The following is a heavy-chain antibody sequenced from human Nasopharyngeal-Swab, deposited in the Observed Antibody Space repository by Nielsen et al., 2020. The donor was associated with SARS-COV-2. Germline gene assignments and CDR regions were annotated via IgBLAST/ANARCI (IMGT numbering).Heavy chain of an antibody. CDR2: IYYSGST. D-gene: IGHD3-22*01. Sequence: WIRQPPGKGLEWIGSIYYSGSTYYNPSLKSRVTISVDTSKNQFSLKLTSVTAADTAVYYCATSPSYYYDSSGYYYSECWGQGTLVTVSS. V-gene: IGHV4-39*01. CDR3: ATSPSYYYDSSGYYYSEC. J-gene: IGHJ4*02.